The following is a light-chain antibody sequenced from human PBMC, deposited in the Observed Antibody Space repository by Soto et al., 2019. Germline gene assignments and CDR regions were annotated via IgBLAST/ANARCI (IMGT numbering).Light chain of an antibody. CDR2: WAS. Sequence: DIVMTQSPDSLSVSLGERATINCKSSQTVLHGSNYLAWYQQRAGQPPKLLIYWASTRESGVPDRISGSGSGNDFTLNSSSLQAEDVTFYYCQQYYTTPVTFGQGTKVEI. J-gene: IGKJ1*01. CDR1: QTVLHGSNY. CDR3: QQYYTTPVT. V-gene: IGKV4-1*01.